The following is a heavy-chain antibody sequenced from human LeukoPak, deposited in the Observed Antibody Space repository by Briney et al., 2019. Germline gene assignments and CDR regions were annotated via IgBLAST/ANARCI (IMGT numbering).Heavy chain of an antibody. CDR1: GFKFDDYA. J-gene: IGHJ4*02. CDR2: ISSSSSYI. D-gene: IGHD3-22*01. V-gene: IGHV3-21*01. Sequence: PGRSLRLSCAVSGFKFDDYAMNWVRQAPGKGLEWVSSISSSSSYIYYADSVKGRFTISRDNAKNSLYLQMNSLRAEDTAVYYCARLQDYYDSSGYPLGGYFDYWGQGTLVTVSS. CDR3: ARLQDYYDSSGYPLGGYFDY.